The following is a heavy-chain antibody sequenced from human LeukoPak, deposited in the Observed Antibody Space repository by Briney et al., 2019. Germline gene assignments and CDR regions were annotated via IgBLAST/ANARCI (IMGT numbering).Heavy chain of an antibody. Sequence: PGGSLRLSCAASGFTLSSHWMHWVRQAPGKGLEWVAVIWYDGSNKYYADSVKGRFTISRDNSKNTLYLQMNSLRAEDTAVYYCARDAYYDILTGYSPFDPWGQGTLVTVSS. CDR2: IWYDGSNK. CDR1: GFTLSSHW. CDR3: ARDAYYDILTGYSPFDP. J-gene: IGHJ5*02. V-gene: IGHV3-33*08. D-gene: IGHD3-9*01.